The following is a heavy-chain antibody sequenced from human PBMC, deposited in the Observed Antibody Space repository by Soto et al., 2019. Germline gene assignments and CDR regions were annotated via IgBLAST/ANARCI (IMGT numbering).Heavy chain of an antibody. V-gene: IGHV3-64D*08. J-gene: IGHJ4*02. CDR3: VKSADSSGYYCMDY. Sequence: GGSLRLSCSASGFTFSSYAMHWVRQAPGKGLEYVSAISSNGGSTYYADSVKGRFTISRDNSKNTLYLQMSRLRAEDTAVYYCVKSADSSGYYCMDYWGQGTLVTVSS. D-gene: IGHD3-22*01. CDR1: GFTFSSYA. CDR2: ISSNGGST.